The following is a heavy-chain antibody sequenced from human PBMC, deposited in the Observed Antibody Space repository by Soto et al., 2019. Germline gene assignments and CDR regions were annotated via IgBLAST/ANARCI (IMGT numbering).Heavy chain of an antibody. CDR3: ARDRITMVRGVIMPMTYFDY. CDR2: ISSSSSYI. D-gene: IGHD3-10*01. CDR1: GFTFSSYS. Sequence: GGSLRLSCAASGFTFSSYSMNWVRQAPGKGLEWVSSISSSSSYIYYADSVKGRFTISRDNAKNSLYLQMNSLRAEDTAVYYCARDRITMVRGVIMPMTYFDYWGQGTLVTVSS. J-gene: IGHJ4*02. V-gene: IGHV3-21*01.